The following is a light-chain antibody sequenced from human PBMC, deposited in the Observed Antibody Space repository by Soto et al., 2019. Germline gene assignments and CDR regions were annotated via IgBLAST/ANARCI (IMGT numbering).Light chain of an antibody. CDR3: SSSTNTNTLVI. V-gene: IGLV2-14*01. CDR1: SSDIGRYKF. CDR2: EGT. J-gene: IGLJ2*01. Sequence: QSALTQPASVSGSPGQSITISCTGTSSDIGRYKFVSWFQQHPGKAPKLLIFEGTNRPSGVSNRFSGSKSGNTASLTISGLQAEEEAIYFCSSSTNTNTLVIFGGGTK.